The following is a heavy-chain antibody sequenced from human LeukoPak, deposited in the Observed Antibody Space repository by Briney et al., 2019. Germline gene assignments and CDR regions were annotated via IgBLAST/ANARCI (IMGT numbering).Heavy chain of an antibody. CDR3: ARDHPPYDYVWGSYRPTNYFDY. Sequence: ASVKVSCKASGYTFTSYGISWVRQAPGQGLERMGWISAYNGNTNYAQKLQGRVTMTTDTSTSTAYMELRSLRSDDTAVYYCARDHPPYDYVWGSYRPTNYFDYWGQGTLVTVSS. V-gene: IGHV1-18*01. CDR1: GYTFTSYG. CDR2: ISAYNGNT. J-gene: IGHJ4*02. D-gene: IGHD3-16*02.